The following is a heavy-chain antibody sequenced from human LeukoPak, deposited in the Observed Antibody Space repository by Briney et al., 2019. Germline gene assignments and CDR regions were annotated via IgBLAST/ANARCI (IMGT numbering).Heavy chain of an antibody. CDR2: LYSGGSA. Sequence: HPGGSLRLSCAASGFTVSSNYMSWVRQASEKGLEWVSILYSGGSAYYADSVKGRFTISRDSSKNTLYLQMNSLRVEDTAVYYCARTTVESGRYDAFDIWGQGTLVSVSS. CDR1: GFTVSSNY. J-gene: IGHJ3*02. D-gene: IGHD4-23*01. CDR3: ARTTVESGRYDAFDI. V-gene: IGHV3-53*01.